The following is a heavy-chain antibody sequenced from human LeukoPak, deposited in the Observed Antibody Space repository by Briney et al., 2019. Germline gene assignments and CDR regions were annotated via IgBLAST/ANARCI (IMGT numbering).Heavy chain of an antibody. D-gene: IGHD3-22*01. Sequence: GESLKISCKGSGYSFTRNWIGWVRQMPGKGLEWMGIIYPGDSDTRYSPSFQGQVTISADKSITTAYLQWSSLKASDTAIYYCARRGYYDSSGYYRFDCWGQGTLVTVSS. CDR2: IYPGDSDT. CDR1: GYSFTRNW. J-gene: IGHJ4*02. CDR3: ARRGYYDSSGYYRFDC. V-gene: IGHV5-51*01.